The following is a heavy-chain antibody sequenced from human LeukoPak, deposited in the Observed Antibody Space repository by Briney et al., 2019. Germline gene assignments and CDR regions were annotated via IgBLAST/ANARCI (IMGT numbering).Heavy chain of an antibody. D-gene: IGHD3-10*01. J-gene: IGHJ6*02. CDR1: EFDFSSHA. Sequence: GGSLRLSCAASEFDFSSHAMTWVQQAPGKGLEWVSAISISGSKTYYADSVKGRFTTSRDNSKNTLYLQMNSLRAEDTAVYYCARVHYSGSGSYYPYYHYGMDVWGQGTTVTVSS. CDR2: ISISGSKT. CDR3: ARVHYSGSGSYYPYYHYGMDV. V-gene: IGHV3-23*01.